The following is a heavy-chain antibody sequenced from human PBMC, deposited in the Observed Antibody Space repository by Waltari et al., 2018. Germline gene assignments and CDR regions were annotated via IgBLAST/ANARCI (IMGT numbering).Heavy chain of an antibody. CDR2: ISGSVGST. D-gene: IGHD3-16*01. J-gene: IGHJ5*02. V-gene: IGHV3-23*04. CDR1: GFTFSSYA. CDR3: AKDYTPGPYGWFDP. Sequence: EVQLVESGGGLVQPGGSLRLSCAASGFTFSSYAMSWVRPAPGKGLEWVSAISGSVGSTYYADSVKGRFTNSKDNSKNTLYLQMNSRRAEDTAVYYCAKDYTPGPYGWFDPWGQGTLVTVSS.